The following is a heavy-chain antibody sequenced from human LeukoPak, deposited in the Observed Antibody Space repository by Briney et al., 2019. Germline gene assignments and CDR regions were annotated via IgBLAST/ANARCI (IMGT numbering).Heavy chain of an antibody. Sequence: GGSLRLSCVVSGFNFSNYWMSWVRQAPGKGLEWVANIDQEGGEQNYVDSVKGRFSISRDNAKASVYLQMNSLKVEDTAFYYCARSKAGGYWGQGTLVTVSS. D-gene: IGHD3-10*01. V-gene: IGHV3-7*01. CDR2: IDQEGGEQ. J-gene: IGHJ4*02. CDR1: GFNFSNYW. CDR3: ARSKAGGY.